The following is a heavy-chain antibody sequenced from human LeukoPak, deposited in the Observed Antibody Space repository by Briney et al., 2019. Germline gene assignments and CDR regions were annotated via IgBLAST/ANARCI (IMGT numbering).Heavy chain of an antibody. D-gene: IGHD5-12*01. Sequence: ASVKVSCKASGYTFTGYYMHWVRQAPGQGLEWMGWINPNSGGTNYAQKFQGRVTMTRDTSISTAYMELSRLRSDDTAVYYCARGSGGYDWWGENWFDPWGQGTLVTVSS. J-gene: IGHJ5*02. CDR1: GYTFTGYY. V-gene: IGHV1-2*02. CDR2: INPNSGGT. CDR3: ARGSGGYDWWGENWFDP.